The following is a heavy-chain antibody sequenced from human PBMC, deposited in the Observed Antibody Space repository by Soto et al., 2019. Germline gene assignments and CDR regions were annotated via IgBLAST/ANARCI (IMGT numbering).Heavy chain of an antibody. D-gene: IGHD1-1*01. Sequence: QLQLQESGSGLVKPSQTLSLTCAVSGGSISSGGYSWSWIRQPPGKGLEWIGYIYHSGSTYYNPSLKSRVSISVDTSKNHFSLKVTSVTAADTAVYHCARGNPSDAFEIWGQGTMVTVSS. CDR3: ARGNPSDAFEI. CDR1: GGSISSGGYS. CDR2: IYHSGST. J-gene: IGHJ3*02. V-gene: IGHV4-30-2*01.